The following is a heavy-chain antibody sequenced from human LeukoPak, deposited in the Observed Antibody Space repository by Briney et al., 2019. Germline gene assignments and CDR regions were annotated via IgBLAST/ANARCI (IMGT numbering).Heavy chain of an antibody. V-gene: IGHV1-2*02. J-gene: IGHJ4*02. CDR3: ARGGLAVAGKTLFHFDK. D-gene: IGHD6-19*01. CDR2: INPNGGAP. CDR1: GYTFTGYY. Sequence: ASVKVSCKASGYTFTGYYMHWVRQAPGQGLEWMGWINPNGGAPNYAQRFKGRVTLTKDTSINTVYMEMTGLTSDDTAIFYCARGGLAVAGKTLFHFDKWGQGTLVTVSS.